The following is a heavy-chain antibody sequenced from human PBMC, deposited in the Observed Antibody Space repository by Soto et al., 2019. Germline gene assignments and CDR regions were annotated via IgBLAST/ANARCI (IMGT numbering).Heavy chain of an antibody. CDR2: ISTSGSTI. V-gene: IGHV3-48*03. Sequence: VQLVESGGDLVQPGGSLRLSCAASGFTFSRYEMNWVRQAPGKGLEWISYISTSGSTIYYADSVKGRFTISRDNAKNSLYLQMNSLRAEDTAVYCCARELAAAGSFDYWGQGTLVTVSS. J-gene: IGHJ4*02. D-gene: IGHD6-13*01. CDR1: GFTFSRYE. CDR3: ARELAAAGSFDY.